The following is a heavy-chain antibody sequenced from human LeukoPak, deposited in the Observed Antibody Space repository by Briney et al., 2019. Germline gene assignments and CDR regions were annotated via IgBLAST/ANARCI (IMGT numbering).Heavy chain of an antibody. CDR3: ARGDSGYEPLDY. CDR2: IYYSGST. J-gene: IGHJ4*02. CDR1: GGSISSYY. V-gene: IGHV4-59*12. Sequence: SETLSLTCTVSGGSISSYYWSWIRQPPGKGLEWIGYIYYSGSTYYNPSLKSRVTISLDTSKNQFSLKLSSVTAADTAVYYCARGDSGYEPLDYWGQGTLVTVSS. D-gene: IGHD5-12*01.